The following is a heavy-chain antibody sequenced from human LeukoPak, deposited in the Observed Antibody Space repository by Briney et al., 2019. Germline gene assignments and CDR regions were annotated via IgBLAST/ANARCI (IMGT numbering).Heavy chain of an antibody. D-gene: IGHD3-16*02. J-gene: IGHJ4*02. CDR3: ARRIMITFGGVIARDY. CDR1: GYTFTGYY. CDR2: INPNSGGT. V-gene: IGHV1-2*02. Sequence: ASVKVSCKASGYTFTGYYMHWVRQAPGQGLEWMGWINPNSGGTNYAQKFQGRVTMTRDTSISTAYMELSRLRSDDTAVYYCARRIMITFGGVIARDYWGQGTLVTVSS.